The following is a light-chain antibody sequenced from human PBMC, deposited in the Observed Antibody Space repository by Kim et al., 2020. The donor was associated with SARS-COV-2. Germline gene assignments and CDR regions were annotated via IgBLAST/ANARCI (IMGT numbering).Light chain of an antibody. J-gene: IGLJ2*01. V-gene: IGLV2-8*01. CDR3: SSYAGSNNVL. Sequence: QSVLTQPPSASGPPGQSVAISCTGTSSDVGGYNYVSWYQQHPGKAPKLMIYELDKRPSGVPDRFSGSKSGNTASLTVSGLQAEDEADYYCSSYAGSNNVLFGGATRLTVL. CDR2: ELD. CDR1: SSDVGGYNY.